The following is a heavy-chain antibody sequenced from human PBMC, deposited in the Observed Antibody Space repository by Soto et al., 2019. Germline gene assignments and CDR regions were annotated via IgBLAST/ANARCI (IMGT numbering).Heavy chain of an antibody. Sequence: AGGSLRLSCAASGSTFSSYGMHWVRQAPGKGLEWVAVISYDGSNKYYADSVKGRFTISRDNSKNTLYLQMNSLRAEDTAVYYCARGSGWLWGQGTPVTVSS. CDR3: ARGSGWL. J-gene: IGHJ4*02. CDR2: ISYDGSNK. D-gene: IGHD6-19*01. CDR1: GSTFSSYG. V-gene: IGHV3-30*03.